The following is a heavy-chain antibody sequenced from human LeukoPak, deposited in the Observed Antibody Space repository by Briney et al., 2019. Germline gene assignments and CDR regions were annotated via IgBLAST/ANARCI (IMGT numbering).Heavy chain of an antibody. CDR1: GGSISSGGYY. CDR2: IYHSGST. Sequence: SQTLSLTCTVSGGSISSGGYYWSWIRQPPGKGLEWIGYIYHSGSTYYNPSLKSRATVSMDRSRNQFSLNLNSVTAADTAVYYCARVTDYYDSSGPRHYFDYWGQGTLVTVSS. CDR3: ARVTDYYDSSGPRHYFDY. V-gene: IGHV4-30-2*01. D-gene: IGHD3-22*01. J-gene: IGHJ4*02.